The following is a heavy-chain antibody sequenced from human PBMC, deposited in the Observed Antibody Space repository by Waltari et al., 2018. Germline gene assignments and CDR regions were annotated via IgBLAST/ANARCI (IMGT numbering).Heavy chain of an antibody. CDR1: GFTFSSYS. CDR3: ARDGVGAVAGIIGGDY. CDR2: ISSSSSYI. Sequence: EVQLVESGGGLVKPGGSLRLSCAASGFTFSSYSMNWVRQAPGKGLEWVSSISSSSSYIYYADSVKGRFTISRDNAKNSLYLQMNSLRAEDTAVYYCARDGVGAVAGIIGGDYWGQGTLVTVSS. J-gene: IGHJ4*02. V-gene: IGHV3-21*01. D-gene: IGHD6-19*01.